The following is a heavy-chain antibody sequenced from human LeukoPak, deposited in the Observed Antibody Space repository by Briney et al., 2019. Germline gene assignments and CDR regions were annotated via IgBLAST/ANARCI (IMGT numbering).Heavy chain of an antibody. J-gene: IGHJ5*02. CDR3: ARGPKYYDSSGYYGFDWFDP. Sequence: PGGSLRLSCAASGFTFSSYGMHWVRQAPGKGLEWVAVISYEGSNKYNADSVKGRITISRDNSKNTLFLQMNSLRAEDTAVYYCARGPKYYDSSGYYGFDWFDPWGQGTLVTVSS. V-gene: IGHV3-30*03. CDR1: GFTFSSYG. CDR2: ISYEGSNK. D-gene: IGHD3-22*01.